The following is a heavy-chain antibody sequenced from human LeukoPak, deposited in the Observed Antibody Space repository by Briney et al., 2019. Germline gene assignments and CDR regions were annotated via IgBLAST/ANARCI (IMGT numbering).Heavy chain of an antibody. J-gene: IGHJ4*02. CDR3: ARRVVRGAFDY. Sequence: SETLSLTCTVSGGSIISNNYYWSWIRQPPGKGLEWIGYIYYSGSTNYNPSLKSRVTISVDTSKNQFSLKLSSVTAADTAVYYCARRVVRGAFDYWGQGTLVTVSS. CDR1: GGSIISNNYY. V-gene: IGHV4-61*01. CDR2: IYYSGST. D-gene: IGHD3-10*01.